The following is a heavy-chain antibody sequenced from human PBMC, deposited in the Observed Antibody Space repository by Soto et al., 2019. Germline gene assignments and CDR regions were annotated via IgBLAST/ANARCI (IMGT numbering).Heavy chain of an antibody. Sequence: ASVKVSCKASGYTFTSYYMHWVRQAPGQGLEWMGIINPSGGSTSYAQKFQGRVTMTRDTSTSTVYMELSSLRSEDTAVYYCEREPMIVVVITGDAFDLWGQGTMVTVSS. CDR1: GYTFTSYY. CDR3: EREPMIVVVITGDAFDL. J-gene: IGHJ3*01. V-gene: IGHV1-46*01. CDR2: INPSGGST. D-gene: IGHD3-22*01.